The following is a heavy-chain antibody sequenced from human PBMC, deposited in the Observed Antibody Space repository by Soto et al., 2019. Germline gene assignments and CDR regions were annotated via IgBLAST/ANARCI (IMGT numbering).Heavy chain of an antibody. D-gene: IGHD6-13*01. CDR2: IIPIFGTA. CDR1: GGTFSSYA. Sequence: QVQLVQSGAEVKKPGSSVKVSCKASGGTFSSYAISWVRQAPGQGLEWMGGIIPIFGTANYAQKFQGRVTITADEYTSTAYMELSSLRCEDTAEYYCARAGLVLYRWFDPWGQGTLVRVSS. CDR3: ARAGLVLYRWFDP. J-gene: IGHJ5*02. V-gene: IGHV1-69*12.